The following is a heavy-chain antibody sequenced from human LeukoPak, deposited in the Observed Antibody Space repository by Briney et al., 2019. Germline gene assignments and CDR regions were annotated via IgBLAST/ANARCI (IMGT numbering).Heavy chain of an antibody. CDR3: ARDKAAAGTLYYYYYMDV. D-gene: IGHD6-13*01. CDR2: ISGSGVST. CDR1: GFTFSDYA. Sequence: GGSLRLSCAASGFTFSDYAMTWVRQAPGKGLEWVSTISGSGVSTYYADSVKGRFTISRDNSKNTLYLQMNSLRAEDTAVYYCARDKAAAGTLYYYYYMDVWGKGTTVTVSS. J-gene: IGHJ6*03. V-gene: IGHV3-23*01.